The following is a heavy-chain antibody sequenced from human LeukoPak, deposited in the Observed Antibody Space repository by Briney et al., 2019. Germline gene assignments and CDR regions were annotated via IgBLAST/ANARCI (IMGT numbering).Heavy chain of an antibody. V-gene: IGHV4-59*12. D-gene: IGHD6-19*01. CDR1: GGSISSYY. J-gene: IGHJ5*02. CDR3: AREYEQWLVPDNWFDP. Sequence: PSETLSLTCTVSGGSISSYYWSWIRQPPGKGLEWIGYIYSNGSINFNPSLKSRVTMSVDTSKNQFSLKLSSVTAADTAVYYCAREYEQWLVPDNWFDPWGQGTLVTVSS. CDR2: IYSNGSI.